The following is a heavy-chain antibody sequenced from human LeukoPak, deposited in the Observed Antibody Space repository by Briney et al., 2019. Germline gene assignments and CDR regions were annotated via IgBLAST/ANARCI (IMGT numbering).Heavy chain of an antibody. CDR3: AREPEY. J-gene: IGHJ1*01. V-gene: IGHV4-59*01. CDR2: IYNSGAT. D-gene: IGHD1-14*01. Sequence: SETLSPTCSVSGGSFSTYYWTWIRQPPGKGLEWIGCIYNSGATYHNPSFKSRVTISVDSSKNQFSLKLTSVTAADTAIYFCAREPEYWGQGALVTVSS. CDR1: GGSFSTYY.